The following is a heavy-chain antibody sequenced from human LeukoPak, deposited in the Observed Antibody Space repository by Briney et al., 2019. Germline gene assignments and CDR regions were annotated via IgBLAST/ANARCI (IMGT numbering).Heavy chain of an antibody. D-gene: IGHD5-24*01. J-gene: IGHJ3*02. CDR2: IYYSGST. Sequence: SETLSLTCTVSGGSISSYYWSWIRQHPGKGLEWIGYIYYSGSTYYNPSLKSRVTISVDTSKNQFSLKLSSVTAADTAVYYCARWIPRAHAFDIWGQGTMVTVSS. V-gene: IGHV4-59*06. CDR3: ARWIPRAHAFDI. CDR1: GGSISSYY.